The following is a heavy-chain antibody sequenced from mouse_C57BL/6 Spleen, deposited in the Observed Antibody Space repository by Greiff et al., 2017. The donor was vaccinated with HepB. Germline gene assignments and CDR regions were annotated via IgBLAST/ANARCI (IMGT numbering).Heavy chain of an antibody. CDR1: GYTFTSYW. CDR2: IYPGSGST. Sequence: QVQLQQPGAELVKPGASVKMSCKASGYTFTSYWITWVKQRPGQGLEWIGDIYPGSGSTNYNEKFKRKATLTVDTSSSTAYMQLSSLTSEDSAVYYCARKVTTVVNVHFDYWGQGTTLTVSS. D-gene: IGHD1-1*01. V-gene: IGHV1-55*01. J-gene: IGHJ2*01. CDR3: ARKVTTVVNVHFDY.